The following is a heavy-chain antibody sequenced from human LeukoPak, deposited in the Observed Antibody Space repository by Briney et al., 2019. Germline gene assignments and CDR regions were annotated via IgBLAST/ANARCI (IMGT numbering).Heavy chain of an antibody. J-gene: IGHJ4*02. Sequence: GGSLRLSCAASGFTFTNSAMTWVRQAPGKGLEWVSTISGSGGSTYYADSVKGRFTISRDNSKNTLFLQLNSLRAEDTAVYYCASILGSGSHNDYWGKGTLVTVSS. D-gene: IGHD3-10*01. CDR2: ISGSGGST. CDR1: GFTFTNSA. V-gene: IGHV3-23*01. CDR3: ASILGSGSHNDY.